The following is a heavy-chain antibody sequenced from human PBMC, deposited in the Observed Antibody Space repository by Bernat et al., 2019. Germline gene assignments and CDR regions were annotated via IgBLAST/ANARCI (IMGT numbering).Heavy chain of an antibody. J-gene: IGHJ4*02. V-gene: IGHV3-48*03. CDR1: GFTFSSYE. D-gene: IGHD6-6*01. Sequence: EVQLVESGGGLVQPGGSLRLSCAASGFTFSSYEMNWVRQAPGKGLEWVSYISSSGSTIYYADSVKGRFTISRDNAKNSLYLQMNSLRAEDTAVYYCAREPTSIAARRGIQFDYWGQGTLVTVSS. CDR2: ISSSGSTI. CDR3: AREPTSIAARRGIQFDY.